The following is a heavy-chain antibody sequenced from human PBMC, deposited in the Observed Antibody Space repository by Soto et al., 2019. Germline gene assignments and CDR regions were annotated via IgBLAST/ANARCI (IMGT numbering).Heavy chain of an antibody. CDR2: ITSSAGST. Sequence: PGGSLRLSWAASGFTFSCYVVTWVRQAPGKGLEWVSSITSSAGSTYYADPVKGRFTVSRDNSKNTLYLQMNSLRAEDTAVYYCAKGFVEMATIDYWGHGTLVTVSS. CDR3: AKGFVEMATIDY. D-gene: IGHD5-12*01. J-gene: IGHJ4*01. CDR1: GFTFSCYV. V-gene: IGHV3-23*01.